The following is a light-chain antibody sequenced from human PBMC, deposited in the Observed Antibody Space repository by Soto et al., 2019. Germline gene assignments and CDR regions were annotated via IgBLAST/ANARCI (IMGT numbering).Light chain of an antibody. V-gene: IGKV3-20*01. CDR2: GAS. CDR3: PQYANPRGT. J-gene: IGKJ1*01. Sequence: CARIITMTPGERATLSCRASQSVSSSYLAWYQQKPGQAPRLLIYGASSRATGIPERFSGSGSGTDFTLTISGLEPEDFAVYYCPQYANPRGTSAQGITVDI. CDR1: QSVSSSY.